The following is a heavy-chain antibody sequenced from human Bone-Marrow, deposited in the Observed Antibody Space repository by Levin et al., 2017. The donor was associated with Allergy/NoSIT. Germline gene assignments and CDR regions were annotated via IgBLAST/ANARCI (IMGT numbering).Heavy chain of an antibody. CDR1: GGTFSSYA. CDR3: ARGDIAAAGTWGNWFDP. V-gene: IGHV1-69*13. J-gene: IGHJ5*02. CDR2: IIPIFGTA. Sequence: SVKVSCKASGGTFSSYAISWVRQAPGQGLEWMGGIIPIFGTANYAQKFQGRVTITADESTSTAYMELSSLRSEDTAVYYCARGDIAAAGTWGNWFDPWGQGTLVTVSS. D-gene: IGHD6-13*01.